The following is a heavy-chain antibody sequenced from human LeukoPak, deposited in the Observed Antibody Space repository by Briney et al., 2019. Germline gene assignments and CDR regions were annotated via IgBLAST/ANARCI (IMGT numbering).Heavy chain of an antibody. D-gene: IGHD6-19*01. V-gene: IGHV4-34*01. J-gene: IGHJ5*02. CDR2: INHSGST. Sequence: SETLSLTCTVSGGSISSYYWSWIRQPPGKGLEWIGEINHSGSTNYNPSLKSRVTISVDTSKNQFSLKLSSVTAADTAVYYCARAPGSSGGWFDPWGQGTLVTVSS. CDR3: ARAPGSSGGWFDP. CDR1: GGSISSYY.